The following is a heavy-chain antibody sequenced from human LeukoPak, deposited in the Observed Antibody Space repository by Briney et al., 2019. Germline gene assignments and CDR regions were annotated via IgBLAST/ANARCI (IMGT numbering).Heavy chain of an antibody. CDR1: GYTFTGYY. CDR2: INPNSGGT. CDR3: AREWPPGVAGKVVGVTGNSNYDY. V-gene: IGHV1-2*02. D-gene: IGHD6-19*01. J-gene: IGHJ4*02. Sequence: ASVKVSCKASGYTFTGYYMHWVRQAPGQGLEWMGWINPNSGGTNYAQKFQGRVTMTRDTSISTAYMELSRLRSDDTAVYYCAREWPPGVAGKVVGVTGNSNYDYWGQGTLVTVSS.